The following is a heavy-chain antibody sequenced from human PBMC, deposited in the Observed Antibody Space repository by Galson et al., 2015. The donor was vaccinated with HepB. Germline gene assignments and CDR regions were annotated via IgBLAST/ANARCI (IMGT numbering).Heavy chain of an antibody. V-gene: IGHV1-69*13. Sequence: SVKVSCKASGGTFSSYAISWVRQAPGQGLEWMGGIIPIFGTANYAQKFQGRVTITADESTSTAYMELSSLRSEDTAVYYCAARPPEILRFLEWLPFNLWGQGTLVTVSS. D-gene: IGHD3-3*01. CDR3: AARPPEILRFLEWLPFNL. J-gene: IGHJ4*02. CDR2: IIPIFGTA. CDR1: GGTFSSYA.